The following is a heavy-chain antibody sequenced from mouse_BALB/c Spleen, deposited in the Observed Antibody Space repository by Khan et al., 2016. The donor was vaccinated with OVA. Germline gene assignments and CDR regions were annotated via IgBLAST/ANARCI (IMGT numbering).Heavy chain of an antibody. CDR2: INTYTGEP. V-gene: IGHV9-3-1*01. CDR1: GYTFTNYG. J-gene: IGHJ2*02. CDR3: ARYDSDDYFDY. Sequence: QFQLVQSGPELKKPGETVKISCKASGYTFTNYGMNWVKQAPGKGLKWMGWINTYTGEPTYADDFKGRFAFSLETSASTAYLQINNLKNEDTATYFCARYDSDDYFDYWGQGTSLTVSS. D-gene: IGHD2-4*01.